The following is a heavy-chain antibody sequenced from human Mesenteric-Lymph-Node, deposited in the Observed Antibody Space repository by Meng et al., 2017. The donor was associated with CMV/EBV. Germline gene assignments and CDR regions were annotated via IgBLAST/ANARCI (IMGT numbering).Heavy chain of an antibody. Sequence: QITLKESGPTRGKPTQTLTLTCTLPGFSLSTSGVGVGWIRQPPGKALEWLALIYWDDDKRYRPSLKSRLTITKDTSKNQVVLTMTNMDPVDTATYYCAHSSGIAAAGPFYFDYWGQGTLVTVSS. J-gene: IGHJ4*02. V-gene: IGHV2-5*02. CDR1: GFSLSTSGVG. CDR2: IYWDDDK. D-gene: IGHD6-13*01. CDR3: AHSSGIAAAGPFYFDY.